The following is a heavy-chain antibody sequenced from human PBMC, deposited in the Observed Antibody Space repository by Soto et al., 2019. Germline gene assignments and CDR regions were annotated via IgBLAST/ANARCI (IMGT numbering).Heavy chain of an antibody. Sequence: GGSLRLSCAASGFMFSNHGMHWVRQAPGKGLEWVAVIWSDGNNRYYADYVKGRFTISRDNSKNTVYLQMNSLRADDTAVYYCVRGDNWNDEASDYWGQGTLVTVSS. D-gene: IGHD1-1*01. CDR3: VRGDNWNDEASDY. CDR2: IWSDGNNR. J-gene: IGHJ4*02. V-gene: IGHV3-33*01. CDR1: GFMFSNHG.